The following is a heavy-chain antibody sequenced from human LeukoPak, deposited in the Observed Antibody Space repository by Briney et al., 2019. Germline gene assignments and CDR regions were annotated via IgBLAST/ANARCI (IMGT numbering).Heavy chain of an antibody. Sequence: ASVTVSCKASGYTFTSYGISWVRQAPGQGLEWMGWISAYNGNTNYAQKLQGRVTMTTDTSTSTAYMELRSLRSDDTAVYYCARDHLRYCSSTSCYTPLQMEGYYMDVWGKGTTVTVSS. CDR3: ARDHLRYCSSTSCYTPLQMEGYYMDV. CDR1: GYTFTSYG. D-gene: IGHD2-2*01. CDR2: ISAYNGNT. J-gene: IGHJ6*03. V-gene: IGHV1-18*01.